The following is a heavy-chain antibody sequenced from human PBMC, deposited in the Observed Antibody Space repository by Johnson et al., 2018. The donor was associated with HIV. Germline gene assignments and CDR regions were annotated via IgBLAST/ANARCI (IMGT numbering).Heavy chain of an antibody. CDR2: IKQDGSEK. CDR3: ASDYYYDSRARLGAFDI. D-gene: IGHD3-22*01. V-gene: IGHV3-7*03. Sequence: EQLVESGGGVVQPGRSLRASCAASGFGFSRYVMHWVRQAPGKGLEWVANIKQDGSEKYYVDSVKGRFTISRDNAKNSLYLQMNSLRAEDTAVYYCASDYYYDSRARLGAFDIWGQGTMVTVSS. J-gene: IGHJ3*02. CDR1: GFGFSRYV.